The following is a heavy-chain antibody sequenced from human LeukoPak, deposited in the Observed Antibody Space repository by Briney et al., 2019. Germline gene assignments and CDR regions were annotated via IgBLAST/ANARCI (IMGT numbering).Heavy chain of an antibody. Sequence: SETLSLTCAVYGGSFSGYYWSWIRQPPGKWLEWIGEINHSGSTNYNPSLKSRVTISVDTSKNQFSLKLSSVTAADTAVYYCARVGGLRFLEWSRSAFDIWGQGTVVTVPS. D-gene: IGHD3-3*01. J-gene: IGHJ3*02. V-gene: IGHV4-34*01. CDR2: INHSGST. CDR1: GGSFSGYY. CDR3: ARVGGLRFLEWSRSAFDI.